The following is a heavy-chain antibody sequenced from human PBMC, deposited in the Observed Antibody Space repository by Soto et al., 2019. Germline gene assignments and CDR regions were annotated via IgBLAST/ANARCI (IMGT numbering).Heavy chain of an antibody. D-gene: IGHD1-1*01. V-gene: IGHV3-30-3*01. CDR2: ISYDGSNK. CDR3: ARANWNDSPIDY. Sequence: QVQLVESGGGVVQPGRSLRLSCAASGFTFSSYAMHWVRQAPGKGLEWVAVISYDGSNKYYADSVKGRFTISRDNSKNTLYLQMNSPRAEDTAVYYCARANWNDSPIDYWGQGTLVTVSS. J-gene: IGHJ4*02. CDR1: GFTFSSYA.